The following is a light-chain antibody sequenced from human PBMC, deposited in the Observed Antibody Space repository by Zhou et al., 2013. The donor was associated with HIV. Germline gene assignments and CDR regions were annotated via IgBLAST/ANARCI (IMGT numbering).Light chain of an antibody. Sequence: DIQMTQSPSTLSASVGDRVTITCRASQNINRWLAWYQQKPGKAPKLLIYKASNLESGVPSRFSGSGSGTEFTLTISSLQPDDFATYYCQHYNNFSGTFGQGTKVEIK. V-gene: IGKV1-5*03. CDR2: KAS. CDR3: QHYNNFSGT. J-gene: IGKJ1*01. CDR1: QNINRW.